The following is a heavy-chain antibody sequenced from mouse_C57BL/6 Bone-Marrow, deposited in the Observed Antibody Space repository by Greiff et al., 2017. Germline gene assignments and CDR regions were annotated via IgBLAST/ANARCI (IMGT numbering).Heavy chain of an antibody. Sequence: VQGVESGAELARPGASVKLSCKASGYTFTSYGISWVKQRTGQGLEWIGEIYPRSGNTYYNEKFKGKATLTADKSSSTAYMELRSLTSEDSAVYFCARYDYDVYYAMDYWGQGTSVTVSS. CDR2: IYPRSGNT. CDR1: GYTFTSYG. D-gene: IGHD2-4*01. J-gene: IGHJ4*01. CDR3: ARYDYDVYYAMDY. V-gene: IGHV1-81*01.